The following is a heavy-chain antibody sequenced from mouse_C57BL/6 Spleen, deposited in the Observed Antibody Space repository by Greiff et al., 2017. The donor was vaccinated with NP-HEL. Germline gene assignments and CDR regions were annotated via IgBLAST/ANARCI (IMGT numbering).Heavy chain of an antibody. CDR2: ISSGSSTI. D-gene: IGHD2-4*01. CDR1: GFTFSDYG. V-gene: IGHV5-17*01. CDR3: ATGIYYDYDVFDY. Sequence: EVMLVESGGGLVKPGGSLKLSCAASGFTFSDYGMHWVRQAPEKGLEWVAYISSGSSTIYYADTVKGRSTITRDNAKNTLFLQMTSLRSEDTAMYYCATGIYYDYDVFDYWGQGTTLTVSS. J-gene: IGHJ2*01.